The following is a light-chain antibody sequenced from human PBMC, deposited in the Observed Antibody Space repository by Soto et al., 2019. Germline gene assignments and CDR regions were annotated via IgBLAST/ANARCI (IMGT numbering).Light chain of an antibody. J-gene: IGLJ1*01. CDR3: SSYTSSSTPCV. CDR1: SSDVCNYNY. Sequence: QSVLTQPASVSGSPGQSITISCTGTSSDVCNYNYVSWYQHHPGKAPKLMIYDVSNRPSGVSNRFSGSKSGNTASLTISGLQAEDEADYYCSSYTSSSTPCVFGTGTKVTVL. V-gene: IGLV2-14*03. CDR2: DVS.